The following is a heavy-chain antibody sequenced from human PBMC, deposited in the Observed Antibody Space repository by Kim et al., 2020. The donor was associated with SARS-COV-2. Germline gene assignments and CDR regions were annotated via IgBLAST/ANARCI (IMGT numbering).Heavy chain of an antibody. J-gene: IGHJ4*02. CDR3: ARSQLAAAGHFDY. CDR1: GGTFSSYA. Sequence: SVKVSCKASGGTFSSYAISWVRQAPGQGLEWMGGIIPIFGTANYAQKFQGRVTITADESTSTAYMELSSLRSEDTAVYYCARSQLAAAGHFDYWGQGTLVTVSS. CDR2: IIPIFGTA. V-gene: IGHV1-69*13. D-gene: IGHD6-13*01.